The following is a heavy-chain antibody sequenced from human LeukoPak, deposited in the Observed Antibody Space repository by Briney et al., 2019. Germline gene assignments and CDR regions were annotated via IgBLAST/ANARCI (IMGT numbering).Heavy chain of an antibody. CDR1: GGSLSGYY. CDR3: ARGRDGYKYYYYMDV. D-gene: IGHD5-24*01. CDR2: INHSGST. V-gene: IGHV4-34*01. Sequence: SETLSLTFAVYGGSLSGYYCGWVRQPPGKGLEWIGEINHSGSTNYNPFLKRRVTTSVDTSKNQFSLKLSSVTAADTAVYYCARGRDGYKYYYYMDVWGKGTTVTVSS. J-gene: IGHJ6*03.